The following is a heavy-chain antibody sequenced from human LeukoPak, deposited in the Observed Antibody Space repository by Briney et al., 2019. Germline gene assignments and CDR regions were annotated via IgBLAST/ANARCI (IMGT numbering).Heavy chain of an antibody. Sequence: SETLSLTCTVSGYSISSGYYWGWIRQPPGKGLEWIGSIYHSGSTYYNPSLKSRVTISIDSSKNQFSLKLSSVTAADTAVYYCARRYCSSTSCLGGWFDPWGQGTLVTVSS. V-gene: IGHV4-38-2*02. D-gene: IGHD2-2*01. CDR1: GYSISSGYY. CDR3: ARRYCSSTSCLGGWFDP. J-gene: IGHJ5*02. CDR2: IYHSGST.